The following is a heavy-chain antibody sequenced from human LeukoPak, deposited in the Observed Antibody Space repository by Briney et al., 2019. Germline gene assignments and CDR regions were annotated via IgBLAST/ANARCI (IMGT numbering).Heavy chain of an antibody. V-gene: IGHV4-34*01. CDR1: GGSFNGYY. J-gene: IGHJ5*02. CDR3: ARLYTSDIKYDP. CDR2: INHSGST. Sequence: PSETLSLTCAVYGGSFNGYYWSWIRQPPGKGLEWIGEINHSGSTKYNPSLKSRVTISVDTSKNQFSLKLGSVTAADTGVYYCARLYTSDIKYDPWNQGTLVTVSS. D-gene: IGHD2/OR15-2a*01.